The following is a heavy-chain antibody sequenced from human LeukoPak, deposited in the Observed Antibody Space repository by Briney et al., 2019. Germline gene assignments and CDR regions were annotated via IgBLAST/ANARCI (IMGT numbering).Heavy chain of an antibody. D-gene: IGHD3-9*01. CDR2: IYTSGST. V-gene: IGHV4-61*09. J-gene: IGHJ4*02. CDR1: GGSISSGGYY. Sequence: SQTLSLTCTVSGGSISSGGYYWSWIRQPPGKGLEWIGYIYTSGSTNYNPSLESRVTISVDTSKNQFSLKLSSVTAADTAVYYCARLRTTGYYLDYWGQGTLVTVSS. CDR3: ARLRTTGYYLDY.